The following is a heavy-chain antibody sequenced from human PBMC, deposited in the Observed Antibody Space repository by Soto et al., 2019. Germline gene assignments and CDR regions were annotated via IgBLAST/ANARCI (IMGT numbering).Heavy chain of an antibody. CDR2: ITASNGNT. Sequence: QLVQSGAEVKNPGASVRVSCKASGFSFSTYGITWVRQAPGQGLEWMGWITASNGNTHYAQNLQGRVTMTTDTSTSTAYMELWRPSSDDTAVYYWARGNSYGSYWYFDLWGRGTLVTVSS. J-gene: IGHJ2*01. D-gene: IGHD5-18*01. CDR3: ARGNSYGSYWYFDL. CDR1: GFSFSTYG. V-gene: IGHV1-18*04.